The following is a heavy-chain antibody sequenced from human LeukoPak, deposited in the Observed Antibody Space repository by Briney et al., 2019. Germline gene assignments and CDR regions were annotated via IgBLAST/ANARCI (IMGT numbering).Heavy chain of an antibody. Sequence: GGSLRLSCAASGFTFSDYYMNWICQAPGKGLEGVSYISGSGSTRYNADSVKGRFTISRDNAKNSLYLQMNSLRAEDTAVYYCAREVYDILTGQYYFDYWGQGTLVTVSS. CDR3: AREVYDILTGQYYFDY. J-gene: IGHJ4*02. CDR1: GFTFSDYY. V-gene: IGHV3-11*01. CDR2: ISGSGSTR. D-gene: IGHD3-9*01.